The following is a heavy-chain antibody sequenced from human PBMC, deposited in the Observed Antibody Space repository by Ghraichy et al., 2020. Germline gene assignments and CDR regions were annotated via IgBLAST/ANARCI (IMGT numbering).Heavy chain of an antibody. Sequence: SVKVSCKASGYTFTAYYILWVRQAPGQGLEWMGWINPNSGDTNYAQRFQGRVTVTWDTSMSTAYMDLSGLTSDDTAVYYCAREGGDYWGQGTLVTVSS. V-gene: IGHV1-2*02. CDR2: INPNSGDT. D-gene: IGHD3-16*01. CDR3: AREGGDY. J-gene: IGHJ4*02. CDR1: GYTFTAYY.